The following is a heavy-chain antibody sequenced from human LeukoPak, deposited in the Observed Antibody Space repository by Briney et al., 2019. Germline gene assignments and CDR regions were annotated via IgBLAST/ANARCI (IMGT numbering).Heavy chain of an antibody. CDR2: ISSSSSYI. J-gene: IGHJ6*02. CDR1: GFTFSSYS. D-gene: IGHD2-2*01. Sequence: PGGSLRLSCAASGFTFSSYSTNWVRQAPGKGLEWVSSISSSSSYIYYADSVKGRFTISRDNAKNSLYLQMNSLRAEDTAVYYCARDIVVVPAAISYYYYGMDVWGQGTTVTVSS. CDR3: ARDIVVVPAAISYYYYGMDV. V-gene: IGHV3-21*01.